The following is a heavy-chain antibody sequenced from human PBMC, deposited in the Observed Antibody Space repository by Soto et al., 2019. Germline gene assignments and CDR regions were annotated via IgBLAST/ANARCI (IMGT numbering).Heavy chain of an antibody. Sequence: EVQLLESGGGLVQPGGSLRLSCAASGFTFSSYAMSWVRQAPGKGLEWVSAISGSGGSTYYADSVKGRFTISRDNSKNTLYLQMNSLRAEDTAVYYCAKALDSNPYDFWSGPYNWFDPWGQGTLVTVSS. J-gene: IGHJ5*02. D-gene: IGHD3-3*01. CDR2: ISGSGGST. V-gene: IGHV3-23*01. CDR3: AKALDSNPYDFWSGPYNWFDP. CDR1: GFTFSSYA.